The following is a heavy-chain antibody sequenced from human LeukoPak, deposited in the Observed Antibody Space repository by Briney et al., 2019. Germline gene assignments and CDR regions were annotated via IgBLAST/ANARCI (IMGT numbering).Heavy chain of an antibody. CDR3: ARGKTSQNIVTRKTYNWFDP. CDR1: EFTFSSYN. D-gene: IGHD2/OR15-2a*01. V-gene: IGHV3-21*01. J-gene: IGHJ5*02. Sequence: GGSLRLSCAASEFTFSSYNMNWVRQAPGKGLEWVSSISSSSDYIYYADSVRGRFTISRDNAKNSLYLQMKSLRAEDTAVYYCARGKTSQNIVTRKTYNWFDPWGQGTLVTVSS. CDR2: ISSSSDYI.